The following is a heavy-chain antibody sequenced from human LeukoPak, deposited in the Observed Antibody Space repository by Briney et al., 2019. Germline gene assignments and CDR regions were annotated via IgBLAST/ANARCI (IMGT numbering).Heavy chain of an antibody. CDR1: GFTFSSYG. D-gene: IGHD2-2*01. J-gene: IGHJ3*01. Sequence: PGGTLRLSCAASGFTFSSYGMHWIRQAPGKGLEWGAFIRYDGGNNYYADSVKGRFTMSRSKSKDSLELQMNSLRAEDTAVYYGATTIVGVPAAILGALDVWGQGTMVTVSS. V-gene: IGHV3-30*02. CDR2: IRYDGGNN. CDR3: ATTIVGVPAAILGALDV.